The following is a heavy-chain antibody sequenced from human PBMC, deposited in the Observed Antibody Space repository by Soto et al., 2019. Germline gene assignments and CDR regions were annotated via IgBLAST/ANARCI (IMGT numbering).Heavy chain of an antibody. CDR2: IYYSGST. D-gene: IGHD6-19*01. J-gene: IGHJ5*02. V-gene: IGHV4-39*01. CDR1: GGSISSSSYY. CDR3: ARWSSGWSRHNWFDP. Sequence: SETLSLTCTVSGGSISSSSYYWGWIRQPPGKGLEWIGSIYYSGSTYYNPSLKSRVTISVDTSKNQFSLKLSSVTTADTAVYYCARWSSGWSRHNWFDPWGQGTLVTVSS.